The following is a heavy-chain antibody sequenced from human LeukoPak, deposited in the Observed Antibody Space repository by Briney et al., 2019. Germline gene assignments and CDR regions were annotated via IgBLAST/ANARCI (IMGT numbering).Heavy chain of an antibody. D-gene: IGHD5-18*01. CDR3: ARRNRGYSYAQGGAFDI. J-gene: IGHJ3*02. V-gene: IGHV4-59*01. CDR1: GGSISSYY. CDR2: IYYSGST. Sequence: SETLSLTCTVSGGSISSYYWSWILQPPGKGLEWIGYIYYSGSTNYNPSLKSRVTISVDTSKNQFSLKLSSVTAADTAVYYCARRNRGYSYAQGGAFDIWGQGTMVTVSS.